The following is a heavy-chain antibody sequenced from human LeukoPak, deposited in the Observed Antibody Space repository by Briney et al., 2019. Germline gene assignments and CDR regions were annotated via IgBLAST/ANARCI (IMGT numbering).Heavy chain of an antibody. D-gene: IGHD3-16*01. Sequence: ASVKVSCKASGYIFTNFYMHLVRQAPGQGLEWMGWINPDSGDTNYAHRFQGRVTMTRDTSISTAYMDLSRLKSDDTAVYYCARDYWGTPDFWGQGTLVTVSS. J-gene: IGHJ4*02. V-gene: IGHV1-2*02. CDR2: INPDSGDT. CDR3: ARDYWGTPDF. CDR1: GYIFTNFY.